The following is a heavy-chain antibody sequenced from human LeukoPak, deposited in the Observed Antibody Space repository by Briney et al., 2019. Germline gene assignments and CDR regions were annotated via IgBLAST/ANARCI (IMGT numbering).Heavy chain of an antibody. J-gene: IGHJ4*02. CDR3: ARGRGEYYYDSSGYYVYYFDY. D-gene: IGHD3-22*01. Sequence: SETLSLTCTVSGGSISSYYWSWIRQPPGKGLEWIGRIYTSGSSNYNPSLTSRVTMSVDTSKNQSSLKLSSVTAADTAVYYCARGRGEYYYDSSGYYVYYFDYWGQGTLVTVSS. CDR1: GGSISSYY. CDR2: IYTSGSS. V-gene: IGHV4-4*07.